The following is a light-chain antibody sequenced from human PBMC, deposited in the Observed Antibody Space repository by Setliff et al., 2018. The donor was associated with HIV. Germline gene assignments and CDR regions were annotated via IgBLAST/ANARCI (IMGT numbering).Light chain of an antibody. CDR2: QAT. CDR3: CSNTGSNTYV. V-gene: IGLV2-23*01. Sequence: QSALAQPASVSGSPGQSITISCTGTSSDVGRYNLVSWYQQHPGKAPKLMIYQATKRPSGVSNRFSGSKSGNTASLTISGLQAEDEADYYCCSNTGSNTYVFGTGTKVTGL. CDR1: SSDVGRYNL. J-gene: IGLJ1*01.